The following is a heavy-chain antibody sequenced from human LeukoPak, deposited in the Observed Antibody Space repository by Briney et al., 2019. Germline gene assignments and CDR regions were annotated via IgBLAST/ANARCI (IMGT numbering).Heavy chain of an antibody. J-gene: IGHJ6*02. CDR3: ARDDYSNVPYYYYGMDV. V-gene: IGHV3-21*01. CDR1: GLTFSSYS. Sequence: PGGSLRLSCAASGLTFSSYSMNWVRRAPGKGLEWVSSISSSSSYIYYADSVKGRFTISRDNAKNSQYLQMNSLRAEDTAVYYCARDDYSNVPYYYYGMDVWGQGTTVTVSS. CDR2: ISSSSSYI. D-gene: IGHD4-11*01.